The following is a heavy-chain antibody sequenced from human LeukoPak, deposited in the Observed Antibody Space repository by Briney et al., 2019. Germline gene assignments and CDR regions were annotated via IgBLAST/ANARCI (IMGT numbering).Heavy chain of an antibody. D-gene: IGHD6-19*01. Sequence: PGGSLRLSCAASGFTFSSYWMSWVRQAPGKGLEWVSSISSSSSYIYYADSVKGRFTISRDNAKNSLYLQMNSLRAEDTAVYYCAREGAVAGTPRQGYFDYWGQGTLVTVSS. CDR3: AREGAVAGTPRQGYFDY. CDR1: GFTFSSYW. V-gene: IGHV3-21*01. J-gene: IGHJ4*02. CDR2: ISSSSSYI.